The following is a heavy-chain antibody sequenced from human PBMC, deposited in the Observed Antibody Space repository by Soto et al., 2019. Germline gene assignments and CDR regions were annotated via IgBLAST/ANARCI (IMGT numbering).Heavy chain of an antibody. CDR1: GGSISSYY. D-gene: IGHD5-12*01. CDR3: VKSGYSGYESWFDP. V-gene: IGHV4-59*01. J-gene: IGHJ5*02. CDR2: IYYSGST. Sequence: SETLSLTCTVSGGSISSYYWSWIRQPPGKGLEWIGYIYYSGSTNYNPSLKSRVTISVDTSKNQFSLKLSSVTAADTAVYYCVKSGYSGYESWFDPWGQGTLVTVSS.